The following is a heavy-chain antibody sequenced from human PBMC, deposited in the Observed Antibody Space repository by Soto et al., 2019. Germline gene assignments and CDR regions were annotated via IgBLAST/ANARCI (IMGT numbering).Heavy chain of an antibody. V-gene: IGHV1-69*02. CDR2: IFPLTDIP. J-gene: IGHJ4*02. CDR1: GGTFRNYP. CDR3: ARGPLVVLNYFES. Sequence: QVQLVQSGTEVKKPGSSVKVSCKASGGTFRNYPINWVRQAPGQGLEWMGSIFPLTDIPDYAQNFQARLTXTXDXXTSTAYMELSSLTSDDTAMYFCARGPLVVLNYFESWGQGTLVTVSS.